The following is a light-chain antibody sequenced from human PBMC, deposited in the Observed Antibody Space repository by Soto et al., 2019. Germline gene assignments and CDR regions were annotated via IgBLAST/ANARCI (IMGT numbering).Light chain of an antibody. CDR3: SSYTSSSTLSV. CDR2: EVS. J-gene: IGLJ1*01. V-gene: IGLV2-14*01. CDR1: SSDVGRYNY. Sequence: QSVLTQPASVSGSPGQSITISCTGTSSDVGRYNYVSWYQQHPGKAPKLMIYEVSNRPSGVSNRFSGSKSGNTASLTISGLQAEDEADYYCSSYTSSSTLSVFGTGTKLTVL.